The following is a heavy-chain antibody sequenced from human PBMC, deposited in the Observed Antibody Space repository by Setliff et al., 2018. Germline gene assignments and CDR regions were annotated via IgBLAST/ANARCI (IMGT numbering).Heavy chain of an antibody. CDR3: ARWRVRDSGYYPRLSYMDV. CDR1: GSSFSRYS. CDR2: KYDSGST. D-gene: IGHD3-22*01. V-gene: IGHV4-59*08. Sequence: PSETLSLTCTVSGSSFSRYSWSWIRQPPGKGLEWIGYKYDSGSTNSNPSLKRRVTISVDTSKNQFSLKLSSVTAADTAVYYCARWRVRDSGYYPRLSYMDVWGKGTTVTVS. J-gene: IGHJ6*03.